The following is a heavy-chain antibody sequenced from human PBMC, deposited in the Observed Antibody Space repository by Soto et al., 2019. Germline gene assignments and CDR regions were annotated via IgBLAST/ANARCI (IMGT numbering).Heavy chain of an antibody. CDR2: ISYEGNNK. D-gene: IGHD6-19*01. CDR1: GFTFSNYG. Sequence: QVQLVESGGGVVQPGRSLRLSCAASGFTFSNYGMHWVRQAPGKGLEWVAVISYEGNNKYYVHSVKGRFTISRDNSKKTLFLQMNSLRAEDTAVYYCAEVGRYSSDWGSAEYFQHWGQGTLVIVSS. CDR3: AEVGRYSSDWGSAEYFQH. V-gene: IGHV3-30*18. J-gene: IGHJ1*01.